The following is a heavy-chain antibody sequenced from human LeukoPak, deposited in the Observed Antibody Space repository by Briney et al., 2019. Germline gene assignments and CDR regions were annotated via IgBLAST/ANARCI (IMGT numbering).Heavy chain of an antibody. D-gene: IGHD3-3*01. CDR3: ATSDLYYFDY. Sequence: SQTLSLTCNVSGGSISSGGYYWSWIRQHPGKGLEWIGYIYYSGSTYYNPSLKSRVTISVDTSKNQFSLKLSSVTAADTAVYYCATSDLYYFDYWGQGTLVTVSS. CDR2: IYYSGST. J-gene: IGHJ4*02. V-gene: IGHV4-31*03. CDR1: GGSISSGGYY.